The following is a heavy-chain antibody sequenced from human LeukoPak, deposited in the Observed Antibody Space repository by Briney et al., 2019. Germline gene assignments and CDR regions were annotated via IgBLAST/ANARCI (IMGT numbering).Heavy chain of an antibody. CDR2: ISWNSGSI. J-gene: IGHJ4*02. D-gene: IGHD5-18*01. Sequence: PGGSLRLSCAASGFTFDDYAMHWVRQAPGKGLEWVSGISWNSGSIGYADSVKGRFTISRDNAKNSLYLQMNSLRAEDTALYYCAKDGYGFDYWGQGTLVTVSS. V-gene: IGHV3-9*01. CDR3: AKDGYGFDY. CDR1: GFTFDDYA.